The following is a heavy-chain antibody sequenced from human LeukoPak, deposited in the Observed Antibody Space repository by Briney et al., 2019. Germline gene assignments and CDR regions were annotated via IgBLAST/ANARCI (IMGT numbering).Heavy chain of an antibody. Sequence: GGSLRLSCAASGFTFSSYWMSWVRQAPGKGLEWVANIKQDGSEKYYVDSVKGRFTISRDNAKNSLYLQMNSLRAEDTAVYYCARVRYGDYVYFDYWGQGTLVTVSS. CDR1: GFTFSSYW. D-gene: IGHD4-17*01. J-gene: IGHJ4*02. V-gene: IGHV3-7*01. CDR2: IKQDGSEK. CDR3: ARVRYGDYVYFDY.